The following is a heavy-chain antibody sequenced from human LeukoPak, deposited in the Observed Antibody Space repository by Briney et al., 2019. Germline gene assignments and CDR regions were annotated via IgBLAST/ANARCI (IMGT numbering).Heavy chain of an antibody. Sequence: SETLSLTCTVSGGSISSSSYYWGWIRQPPGTGLEWLASIYYSGSTYYNPSLKSRVTISVDTSKNQFSLKLSSVTAADTAVCYCARLPSLNDYYYYYYMDVWGKGTTVTVSS. CDR3: ARLPSLNDYYYYYYMDV. CDR2: IYYSGST. CDR1: GGSISSSSYY. J-gene: IGHJ6*03. V-gene: IGHV4-39*01. D-gene: IGHD1-1*01.